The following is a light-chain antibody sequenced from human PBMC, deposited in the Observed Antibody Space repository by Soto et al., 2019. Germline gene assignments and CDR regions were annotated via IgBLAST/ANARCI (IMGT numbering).Light chain of an antibody. CDR1: SSNIGAGYD. V-gene: IGLV1-40*01. CDR3: QSYDSSLSGSNV. Sequence: HCVLTQPPSVYGSPGQRVTISCTGSSSNIGAGYDVHWYQQLPGTAPKLLIYGNSNRPSGVPDRFSGSKSGTSASLAITGLQAEDEADYYCQSYDSSLSGSNVFGTGTKVTVL. J-gene: IGLJ1*01. CDR2: GNS.